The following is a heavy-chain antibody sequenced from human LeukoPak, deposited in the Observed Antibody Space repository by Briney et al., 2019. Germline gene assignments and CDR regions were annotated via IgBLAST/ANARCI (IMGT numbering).Heavy chain of an antibody. Sequence: SETLSLTCAVYGGSFSGYYWSWIRQPPGKGLEWIGEINHSGSTNYNPSLKSRVTTSVDTSKNQFSLKLSSVTAADTAVYYCARGRIAAAGKYFDYWGQGTLVTVSS. CDR1: GGSFSGYY. CDR2: INHSGST. J-gene: IGHJ4*02. V-gene: IGHV4-34*01. D-gene: IGHD6-13*01. CDR3: ARGRIAAAGKYFDY.